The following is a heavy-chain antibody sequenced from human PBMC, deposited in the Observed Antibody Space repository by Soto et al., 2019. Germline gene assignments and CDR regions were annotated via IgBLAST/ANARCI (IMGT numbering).Heavy chain of an antibody. J-gene: IGHJ3*02. D-gene: IGHD2-21*02. CDR3: ARHGGPYCGGDCYDDAFDI. CDR1: GYSFTSYW. CDR2: IDPSDSYT. Sequence: GESLKISCKGSGYSFTSYWISWVRQMPGKGLEWMGRIDPSDSYTNYSPSFQGHVTISADKSISTAYLQWSSLKASDTAMYYCARHGGPYCGGDCYDDAFDIWGHGTMVTVSS. V-gene: IGHV5-10-1*01.